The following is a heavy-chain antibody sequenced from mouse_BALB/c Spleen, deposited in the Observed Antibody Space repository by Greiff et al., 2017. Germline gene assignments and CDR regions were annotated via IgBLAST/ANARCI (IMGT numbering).Heavy chain of an antibody. CDR2: IWSGGST. CDR3: ARKHYYGYVWATDD. CDR1: GFSLTSYG. V-gene: IGHV2-2*02. D-gene: IGHD1-2*01. J-gene: IGHJ4*01. Sequence: QVQLKESGPGLVQPSQSLSITCTVSGFSLTSYGVHWVRQSPGKGLEWLGVIWSGGSTDYNAAFISRLSISKDNSKSQVFFKMNSLQANDTAIYYCARKHYYGYVWATDDWGQGTSVTVSS.